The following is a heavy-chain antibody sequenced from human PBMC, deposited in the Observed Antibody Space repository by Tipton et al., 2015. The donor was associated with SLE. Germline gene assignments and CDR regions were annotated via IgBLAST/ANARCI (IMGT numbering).Heavy chain of an antibody. V-gene: IGHV4-39*07. CDR1: GGSISSSSYY. CDR3: AGGELRYGDYDFYY. D-gene: IGHD4-17*01. CDR2: IYSSGRT. J-gene: IGHJ4*02. Sequence: TLSLTCTVSGGSISSSSYYWGWIRQPPGKGLEWIGSIYSSGRTYYNPSLKSRVTTSVDTSKNQFSLELSSVTAADTAVYYCAGGELRYGDYDFYYWGQGSLVTVSS.